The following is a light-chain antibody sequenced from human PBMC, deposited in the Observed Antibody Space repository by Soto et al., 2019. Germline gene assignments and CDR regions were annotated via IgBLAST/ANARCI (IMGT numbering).Light chain of an antibody. CDR2: AAS. CDR3: LQDYNYPPT. CDR1: HDIDTS. J-gene: IGKJ1*01. V-gene: IGKV1-6*01. Sequence: GDRVAITGLSSHDIDTSLSWFQQRPAKAPPLLLYAASSLQSGVPSRFSGIGSGTDFTLSISSLQPEDFATYYCLQDYNYPPTFGQGGKVAI.